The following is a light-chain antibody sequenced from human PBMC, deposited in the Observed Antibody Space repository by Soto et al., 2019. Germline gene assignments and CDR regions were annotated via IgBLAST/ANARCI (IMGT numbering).Light chain of an antibody. CDR1: QSVFSY. Sequence: EIVLTQSPATLSLSPGERATLSCRASQSVFSYLAWYQQKPGQAPRLLIYDVSTRATGIPARFSGSGSGTDFTLTISSLEPEDFAVYYCQQRSNWPPFTFGPGTKVDLK. CDR2: DVS. V-gene: IGKV3-11*01. J-gene: IGKJ3*01. CDR3: QQRSNWPPFT.